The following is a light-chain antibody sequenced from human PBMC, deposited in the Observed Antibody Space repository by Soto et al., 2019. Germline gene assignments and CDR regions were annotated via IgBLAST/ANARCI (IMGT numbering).Light chain of an antibody. CDR1: QTLLYSSNNENS. J-gene: IGKJ5*01. CDR3: QQYYTVPVT. Sequence: DIVMTQSPDALAVSLGERATINCRSSQTLLYSSNNENSLAWYQQKPGQSPQLLIYWASTRASGVPDRFSGSGSGTDFTLTISSLQAEDVAVYFCQQYYTVPVTLGQGTRLETK. CDR2: WAS. V-gene: IGKV4-1*01.